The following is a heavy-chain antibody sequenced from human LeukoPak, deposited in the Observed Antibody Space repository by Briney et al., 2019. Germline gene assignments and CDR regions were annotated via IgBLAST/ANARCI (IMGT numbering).Heavy chain of an antibody. V-gene: IGHV3-9*01. CDR3: TKDRQADDFDI. Sequence: QRGGSLRLSCAASGFTFDDYAMHWVRQAPGKGLEWVSGINWNSDTIAYADSVKGRFTISRDNAKNSLYLQMNSLRPEDTALYYCTKDRQADDFDIWGQGTMVTVSS. CDR1: GFTFDDYA. J-gene: IGHJ3*02. CDR2: INWNSDTI.